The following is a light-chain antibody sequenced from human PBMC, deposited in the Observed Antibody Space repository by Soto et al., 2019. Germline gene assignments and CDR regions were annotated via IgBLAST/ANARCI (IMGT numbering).Light chain of an antibody. CDR3: QQRSNSIT. CDR2: KAS. J-gene: IGKJ5*01. V-gene: IGKV1-5*03. CDR1: QNIYTW. Sequence: DYQETQSPSTLSASVGDRVTITCRASQNIYTWLAWYQQKPGIAPKILIHKASTLESGVPSRFSGSGYGTEFTLTISGLKPEDFALDYCQQRSNSITFCQGTRLEIK.